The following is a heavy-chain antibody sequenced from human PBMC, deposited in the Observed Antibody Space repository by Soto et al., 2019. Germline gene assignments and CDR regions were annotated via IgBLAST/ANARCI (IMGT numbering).Heavy chain of an antibody. Sequence: VQLVESGGGVVQPGRSLRLSCAASGFTFSDYAMHWVRQAPGKGLEWVAVVSHDGRNTHYADSVKGRFTISRDSSKNPVSLEVASLRAEDTAVDYCAEGGRQWVVTSDFNYWGQGALVTVSS. J-gene: IGHJ4*02. V-gene: IGHV3-30*03. CDR3: AEGGRQWVVTSDFNY. D-gene: IGHD6-19*01. CDR1: GFTFSDYA. CDR2: VSHDGRNT.